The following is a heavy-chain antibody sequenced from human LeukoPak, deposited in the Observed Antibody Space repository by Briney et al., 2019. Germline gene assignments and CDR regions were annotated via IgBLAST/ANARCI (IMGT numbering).Heavy chain of an antibody. D-gene: IGHD2-15*01. V-gene: IGHV3-23*01. CDR2: ISDTGNT. Sequence: GGSLRLSCAASGFALSSYAMSWVRQAPGKGLEWVSAISDTGNTYHADSVKGRSTISRDSSKNTLFLQMNRLRPEDAAVYYCAKAPVTTCRGAFCYPFDYWGLGTLVTVSS. CDR1: GFALSSYA. J-gene: IGHJ4*02. CDR3: AKAPVTTCRGAFCYPFDY.